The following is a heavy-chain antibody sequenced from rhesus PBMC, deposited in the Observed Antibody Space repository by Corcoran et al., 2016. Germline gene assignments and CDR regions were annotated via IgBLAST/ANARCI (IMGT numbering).Heavy chain of an antibody. V-gene: IGHV4-169*02. CDR3: ASGGYSGYRLGDY. J-gene: IGHJ4*01. CDR1: GGPIRSRC. CDR2: IYGSGSST. Sequence: QLQLQASGPGLVKPSETLSVTCAVSGGPIRSRCWRWIRQPPGQGLEWIGYIYGSGSSTNYNPSLKSRVTLSVDTSKNQLSLKLSSVTAADTAVYYCASGGYSGYRLGDYWGQGVLVTVSS. D-gene: IGHD5-42*01.